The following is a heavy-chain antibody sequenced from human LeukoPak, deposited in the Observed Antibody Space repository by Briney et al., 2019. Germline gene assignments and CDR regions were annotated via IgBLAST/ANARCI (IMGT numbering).Heavy chain of an antibody. V-gene: IGHV3-21*01. D-gene: IGHD5-24*01. CDR2: ISNRSGYK. J-gene: IGHJ4*02. CDR1: GFTFSSYS. CDR3: ARQSGDGYNHFDY. Sequence: GESLRLTCAASGFTFSSYSMNWVRQAPGKGLEWVSSISNRSGYKYYAESLKGRFTISRDNAKNSLYLQVNSLRAEDTAVYYCARQSGDGYNHFDYWGQGTLVTVSS.